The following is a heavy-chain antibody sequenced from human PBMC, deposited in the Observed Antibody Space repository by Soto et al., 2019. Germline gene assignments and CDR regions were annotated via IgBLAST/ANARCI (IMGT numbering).Heavy chain of an antibody. V-gene: IGHV4-34*01. D-gene: IGHD2-15*01. J-gene: IGHJ4*02. CDR3: ATEAVGTRTFDF. Sequence: PSETLSLTCGVYGGFFSGYYWTWIRQPPGKGLEWIGEINHSRNPNYNPSLKSRVTISMDASKNQFSLKLTSVTAADTAVYYCATEAVGTRTFDFWGQGTLVTVSS. CDR1: GGFFSGYY. CDR2: INHSRNP.